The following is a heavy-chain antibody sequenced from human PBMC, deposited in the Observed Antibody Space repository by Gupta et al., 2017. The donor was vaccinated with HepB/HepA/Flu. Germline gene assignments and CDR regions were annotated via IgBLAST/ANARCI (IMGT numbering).Heavy chain of an antibody. CDR1: GFSLSTSGVG. J-gene: IGHJ5*02. CDR2: IYWDDDK. Sequence: QITLKESGPTLVKPTQTLTLTCTFSGFSLSTSGVGVGWIRQPPGKALEWLALIYWDDDKRYSPSLKSRLTITKDTSKNQVVLTMTNMDPVDTATYYCAHTKQYFWSGYLLNWFDPWGQGTLVTVSS. D-gene: IGHD3-3*01. V-gene: IGHV2-5*02. CDR3: AHTKQYFWSGYLLNWFDP.